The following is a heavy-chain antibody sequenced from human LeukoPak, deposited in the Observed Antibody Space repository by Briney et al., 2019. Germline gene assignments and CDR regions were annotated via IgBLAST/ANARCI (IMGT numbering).Heavy chain of an antibody. D-gene: IGHD5-12*01. Sequence: GASVKVSCKASGYTFTNYYIHWVRQASGQGLEWMGIINPSGGSTSYAQKFQGRVTMTEDTSTDTAYMELSSLRSEDTAVYYCATVSGIVATKYYFDYWGQGTLVTVSS. V-gene: IGHV1-46*01. J-gene: IGHJ4*02. CDR1: GYTFTNYY. CDR2: INPSGGST. CDR3: ATVSGIVATKYYFDY.